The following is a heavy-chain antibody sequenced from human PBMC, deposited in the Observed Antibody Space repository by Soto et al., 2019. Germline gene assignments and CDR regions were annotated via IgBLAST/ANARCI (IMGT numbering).Heavy chain of an antibody. CDR1: GYTFTSYH. Sequence: ASVKVSCKASGYTFTSYHIHWVRQAPGQGLEWIGLIDPSGGSTTYAQNFQDRVTMTRDTSTSIVYMELSSLRSEDTAVYHCARGIYYGTDAWGQGTTVTVSS. J-gene: IGHJ6*02. V-gene: IGHV1-46*01. CDR3: ARGIYYGTDA. CDR2: IDPSGGST.